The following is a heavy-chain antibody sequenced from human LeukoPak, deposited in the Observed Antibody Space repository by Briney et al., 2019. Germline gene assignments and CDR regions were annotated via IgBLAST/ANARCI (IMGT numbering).Heavy chain of an antibody. CDR2: INHRGST. D-gene: IGHD6-19*01. J-gene: IGHJ4*02. CDR3: ARERRRAAVAGTMVSYFDY. Sequence: SETLSLTCAIYGGSFSGYYWSWIRQPPGKGLEWIGEINHRGSTNYNPSPKSRVTISVDTSKNQFSLKLSSVTAADTAVYYCARERRRAAVAGTMVSYFDYWGQGTLVTVSS. V-gene: IGHV4-34*01. CDR1: GGSFSGYY.